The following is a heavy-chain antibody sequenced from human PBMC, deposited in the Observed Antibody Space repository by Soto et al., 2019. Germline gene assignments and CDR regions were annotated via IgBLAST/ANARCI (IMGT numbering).Heavy chain of an antibody. CDR1: GFTFSSYS. Sequence: GWSLRLSCAASGFTFSSYSMNWVRQAPGKGLEWVSSISSSSSYIYDTDSVKGRFTIYRDNAKNPLYLQMNSLRAEDTAVYYCASGVPEGEARDYGGQGTLVPVSS. J-gene: IGHJ4*02. V-gene: IGHV3-21*01. D-gene: IGHD2-2*01. CDR2: ISSSSSYI. CDR3: ASGVPEGEARDY.